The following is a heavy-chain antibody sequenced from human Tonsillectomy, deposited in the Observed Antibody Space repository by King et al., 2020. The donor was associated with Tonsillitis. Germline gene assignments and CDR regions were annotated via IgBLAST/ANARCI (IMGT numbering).Heavy chain of an antibody. V-gene: IGHV3-15*01. CDR1: GFTFSNAW. CDR2: IKSKTDGGTT. J-gene: IGHJ4*02. D-gene: IGHD4-23*01. Sequence: VQLVESGGGLVKPGGSLRLSCAASGFTFSNAWMSWVRQAPGKGLEWVGRIKSKTDGGTTDYAAPVKGRFTISRDDSKNTLYLQMNSLKTEDTAVYYFSTGVGIIRWAGKFDYWGQGTLVTVFS. CDR3: STGVGIIRWAGKFDY.